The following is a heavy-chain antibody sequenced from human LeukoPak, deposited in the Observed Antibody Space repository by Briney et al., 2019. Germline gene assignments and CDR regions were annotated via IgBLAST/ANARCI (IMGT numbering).Heavy chain of an antibody. CDR1: GFTFSDYY. CDR3: ARDGDGYNHYWYFDL. D-gene: IGHD5-24*01. V-gene: IGHV3-11*04. CDR2: ISSSGSTI. Sequence: GGSLRLSCAAPGFTFSDYYMSWIRQAPGKGLEWVSYISSSGSTIYYADSVKGRFTISRDNAKNSLYLQMNSLRAEDTAVYYCARDGDGYNHYWYFDLWGRGTLVTVSS. J-gene: IGHJ2*01.